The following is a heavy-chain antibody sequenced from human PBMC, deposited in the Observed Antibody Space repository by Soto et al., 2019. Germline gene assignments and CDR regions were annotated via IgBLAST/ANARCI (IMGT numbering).Heavy chain of an antibody. V-gene: IGHV2-5*02. CDR1: GFSLSTSGVG. J-gene: IGHJ1*01. D-gene: IGHD6-19*01. CDR2: IYWDDDK. CDR3: AHAGYSCCWYRGEYCQH. Sequence: QITLKESGPTLVKPTQTLTLTCTFSGFSLSTSGVGVGWIRQPPGKALEWLAPIYWDDDKRYSPSLKSRLTITKDTSKNRLVRTRTSMDPVDTATYYCAHAGYSCCWYRGEYCQHWGQGGLDTVSS.